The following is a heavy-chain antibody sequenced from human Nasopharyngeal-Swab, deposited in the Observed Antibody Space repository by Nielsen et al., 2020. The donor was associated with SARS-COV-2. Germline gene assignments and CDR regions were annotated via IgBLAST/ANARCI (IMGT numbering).Heavy chain of an antibody. CDR3: ARVDRLVGATTFSFDI. Sequence: ASVKVSCKASGYTFTTYYIRWVRQAPGQGFEWMGMINPSGGSTSYAQKFQGRVTLARDTSTSTVYMQLSSLRSGDTAVYYCARVDRLVGATTFSFDIWGQGTVVTVSS. CDR2: INPSGGST. D-gene: IGHD1-26*01. V-gene: IGHV1-46*01. CDR1: GYTFTTYY. J-gene: IGHJ3*02.